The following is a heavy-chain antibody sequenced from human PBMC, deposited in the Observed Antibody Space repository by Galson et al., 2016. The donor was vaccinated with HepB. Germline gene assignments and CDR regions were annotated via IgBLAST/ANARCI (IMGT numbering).Heavy chain of an antibody. CDR3: ARDDLLADYYESSGYYGLFDH. J-gene: IGHJ4*02. D-gene: IGHD3-22*01. Sequence: SLRLSCAASGFTFSAYSTNWVRQAPGKGLEWVSYIRSSSSTTYYADSVKGRFTISRDNAKNSLYLQMNSLRDEDTAVYYCARDDLLADYYESSGYYGLFDHGGQGTLVTVSS. CDR1: GFTFSAYS. CDR2: IRSSSSTT. V-gene: IGHV3-48*02.